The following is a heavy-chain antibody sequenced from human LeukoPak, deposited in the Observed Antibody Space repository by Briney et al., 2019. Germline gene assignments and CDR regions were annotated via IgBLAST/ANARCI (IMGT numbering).Heavy chain of an antibody. CDR1: GFTFSSYA. J-gene: IGHJ4*02. CDR2: ISYDGSNK. CDR3: ARGPHDY. Sequence: PGGSLRLSCAASGFTFSSYAMHWVRQAPGKGLEWVAVISYDGSNKYYADSVKGRFTISRDNSKNTPYLQMNSLRAEDTAVYYCARGPHDYWGQGTLVTVSS. V-gene: IGHV3-30-3*01.